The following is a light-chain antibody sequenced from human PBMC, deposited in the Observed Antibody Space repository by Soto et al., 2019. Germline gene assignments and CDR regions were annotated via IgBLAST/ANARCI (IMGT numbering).Light chain of an antibody. CDR2: STS. J-gene: IGKJ4*01. V-gene: IGKV1-12*01. CDR1: QVIDNW. Sequence: DIQMTQSPSSVSASVGDRVTITCRASQVIDNWLAWYQQKPGKAPKVLIYSTSSLQSGVPSRFRGSRSGTDFTLTISSLQPEDFATYYCKQSKSFPLTFGGGTKVEIK. CDR3: KQSKSFPLT.